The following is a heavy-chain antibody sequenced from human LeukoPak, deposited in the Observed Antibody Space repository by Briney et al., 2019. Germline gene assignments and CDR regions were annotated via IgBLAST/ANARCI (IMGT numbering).Heavy chain of an antibody. V-gene: IGHV1-8*03. CDR2: MNPNSGNT. D-gene: IGHD3-3*01. CDR1: GYTFTSYD. Sequence: ASVKVSCKASGYTFTSYDINWVRQATGQGLEWVGWMNPNSGNTGYAQKFQGRVTITRNTSISTAYMELSSLRSEDTAVYYCARTSRSITIFGVVISFDYWGQGTLVTVSS. CDR3: ARTSRSITIFGVVISFDY. J-gene: IGHJ4*02.